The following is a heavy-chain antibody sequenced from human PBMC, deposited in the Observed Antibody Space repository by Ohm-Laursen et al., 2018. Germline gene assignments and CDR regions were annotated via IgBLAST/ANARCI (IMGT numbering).Heavy chain of an antibody. CDR1: GFTFSTYC. D-gene: IGHD6-19*01. V-gene: IGHV3-7*01. J-gene: IGHJ6*02. CDR3: ARAQHTQRKVQWLTSYYYYGMDV. Sequence: SLRLSCSASGFTFSTYCMSWVRQAPGKGLEWVANINQDGREEYSVDSVKGRFTISRDNAKNSLYLQMNSLRAEDTAVFYCARAQHTQRKVQWLTSYYYYGMDVWGQGTTVTVSS. CDR2: INQDGREE.